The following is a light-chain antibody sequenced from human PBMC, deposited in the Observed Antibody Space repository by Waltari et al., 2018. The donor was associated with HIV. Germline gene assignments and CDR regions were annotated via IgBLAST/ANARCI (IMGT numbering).Light chain of an antibody. V-gene: IGLV1-47*01. CDR3: ASWDDNLSGWV. CDR1: RSTIRSNY. Sequence: QSVLTQPPSASGTPGQSVSISCSGSRSTIRSNYVYWYQHLPGTTPTVVIYRSDQRPSGVPDRFSGSNSGTSASLAISGLRSEDEAHYYCASWDDNLSGWVFGGGTKLTVL. CDR2: RSD. J-gene: IGLJ3*02.